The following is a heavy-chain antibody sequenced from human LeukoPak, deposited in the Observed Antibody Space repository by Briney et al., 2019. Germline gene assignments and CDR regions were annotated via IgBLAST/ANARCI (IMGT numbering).Heavy chain of an antibody. J-gene: IGHJ3*02. CDR3: ARIRDGYNDAYDI. V-gene: IGHV1-46*01. Sequence: VASVKVSCKAPGYTFTSYYMHWVRQAPGEGLEWMGIINPTGGSTSYAQKFQGRVTMTRDTSTSTVYMELSSLRSEDTAVYYCARIRDGYNDAYDIWGQGTMVTVSS. D-gene: IGHD5-24*01. CDR2: INPTGGST. CDR1: GYTFTSYY.